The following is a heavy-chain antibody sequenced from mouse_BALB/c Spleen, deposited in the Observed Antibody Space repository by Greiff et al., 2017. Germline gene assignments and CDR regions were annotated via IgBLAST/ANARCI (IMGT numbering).Heavy chain of an antibody. CDR3: ARFEGRGAMDY. D-gene: IGHD3-3*01. J-gene: IGHJ4*01. CDR2: ISSGSSTI. V-gene: IGHV5-17*02. Sequence: DVMLVESGGGLVQPGGSRKLSCAASGFTFSSFGMHWVRQAPEKGLEWVAYISSGSSTIYYADTVKGRFTISRDNPKNTLFLQMTSLRSEDTAMYYCARFEGRGAMDYWGQGTSVTVSS. CDR1: GFTFSSFG.